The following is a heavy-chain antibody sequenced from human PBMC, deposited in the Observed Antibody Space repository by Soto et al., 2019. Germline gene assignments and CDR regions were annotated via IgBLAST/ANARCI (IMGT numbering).Heavy chain of an antibody. CDR1: GFTFRTHT. V-gene: IGHV3-21*01. D-gene: IGHD6-13*01. CDR3: ARTARLAAGANEQVNLYYAMDV. J-gene: IGHJ6*02. CDR2: ITSSGTYI. Sequence: EVQLVESGGGLVRPGGSLRLSCAASGFTFRTHTMNWVRQAPGKGLEWVASITSSGTYIYYADSLKGRFTISRDNAKNSLYLQQNSLRAEDTAVYYCARTARLAAGANEQVNLYYAMDVWGQGTTVTVSS.